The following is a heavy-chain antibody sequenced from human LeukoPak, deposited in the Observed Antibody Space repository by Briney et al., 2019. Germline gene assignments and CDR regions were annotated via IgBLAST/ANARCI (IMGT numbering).Heavy chain of an antibody. Sequence: GGSLRLSCAASGFTFSGSALHWVRQAAGKGREWVGRIRSTANGYATAYAASVKGRFTISRDDSKNTAYLQMNSLKTEDTAVYYCTGNYYGSGSYADFDYWGQGTLVTVSS. J-gene: IGHJ4*02. CDR3: TGNYYGSGSYADFDY. D-gene: IGHD3-10*01. CDR1: GFTFSGSA. CDR2: IRSTANGYAT. V-gene: IGHV3-73*01.